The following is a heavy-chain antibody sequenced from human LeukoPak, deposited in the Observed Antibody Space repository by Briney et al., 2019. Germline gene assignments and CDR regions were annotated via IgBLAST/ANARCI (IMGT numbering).Heavy chain of an antibody. J-gene: IGHJ4*02. D-gene: IGHD5-12*01. CDR3: ARRFSGYDNDY. Sequence: ASVKVSCKASGYTFTSYGISWVRQAPGQGLEWMGWVTAYNSNTNYAQKFQGRVTMTTDTSTSTAYMELRSLRSDDTAVYYCARRFSGYDNDYWGQGTLVTVSS. CDR1: GYTFTSYG. V-gene: IGHV1-18*01. CDR2: VTAYNSNT.